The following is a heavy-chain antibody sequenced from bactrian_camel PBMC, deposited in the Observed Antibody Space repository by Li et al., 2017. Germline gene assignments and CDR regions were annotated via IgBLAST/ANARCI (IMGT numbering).Heavy chain of an antibody. V-gene: IGHV3S40*01. CDR3: AIDDFAPCRKGWYRLTRAL. CDR2: ITATSGST. D-gene: IGHD7*01. Sequence: VQLVESGGGLVQPGGSLRLSCAASGATFSKYDMTWVRQAPGKGLEWVSSITATSGSTYYTDSVKGRFTISKDNTEPIVYLQMASLEPDDTAMYYCAIDDFAPCRKGWYRLTRALRGQGTQVTVS. CDR1: GATFSKYD. J-gene: IGHJ4*01.